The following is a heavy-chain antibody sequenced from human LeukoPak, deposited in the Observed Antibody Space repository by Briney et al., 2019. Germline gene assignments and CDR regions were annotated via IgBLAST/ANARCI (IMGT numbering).Heavy chain of an antibody. CDR1: GGSISSYY. D-gene: IGHD3-22*01. Sequence: SETLSLTCTVSGGSISSYYWSWIRQPPGKGLEWIGYIYYSGSTYYNPSLKSRVTISVDTSKNQFSLKLSSVTAADTAVYYCARVARGYDSSGYYIEPLCFDYWGQGTLVTVSS. CDR2: IYYSGST. J-gene: IGHJ4*02. CDR3: ARVARGYDSSGYYIEPLCFDY. V-gene: IGHV4-59*12.